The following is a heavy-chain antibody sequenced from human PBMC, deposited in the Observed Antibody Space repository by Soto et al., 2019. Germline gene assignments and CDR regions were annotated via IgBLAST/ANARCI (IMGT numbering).Heavy chain of an antibody. Sequence: SETLSLTCSVSGNSINSDKYYWGWIRQPPGKGLEWIGSIYFRGNTYYNPSLQTRVTISLDKSKSQFSLKLNSVTAADSAVYFCARLEGLATISYYFDFWGQGALVTVSS. CDR1: GNSINSDKYY. V-gene: IGHV4-39*01. CDR3: ARLEGLATISYYFDF. D-gene: IGHD3-9*01. CDR2: IYFRGNT. J-gene: IGHJ4*02.